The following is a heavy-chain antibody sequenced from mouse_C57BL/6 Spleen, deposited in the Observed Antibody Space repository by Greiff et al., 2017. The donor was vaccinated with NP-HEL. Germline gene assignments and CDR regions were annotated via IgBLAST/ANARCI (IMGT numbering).Heavy chain of an antibody. J-gene: IGHJ1*03. V-gene: IGHV1-52*01. D-gene: IGHD1-1*01. CDR1: GYTFTSYW. Sequence: QVQLQQSGAELVRPGSSVKLSCKASGYTFTSYWMHWVKQRPIQGLEWIGNIDPSDSETHYNQTFKDKATLTVDKSSSTAYMQLSSLTSEDSAVYYCALAYYYGSSYGYFDVWGTGTTVTVSS. CDR3: ALAYYYGSSYGYFDV. CDR2: IDPSDSET.